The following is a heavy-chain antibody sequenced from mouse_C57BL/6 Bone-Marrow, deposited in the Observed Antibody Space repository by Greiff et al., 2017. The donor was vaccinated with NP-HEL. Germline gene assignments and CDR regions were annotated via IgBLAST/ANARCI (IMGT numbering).Heavy chain of an antibody. CDR2: ISNLAYSI. D-gene: IGHD1-1*01. Sequence: EVKLEESGGGLVQPGGSLKLSCAASGFTFSDYGMAWVRQAPRKGPEWVAFISNLAYSIYYADTVTGRFTISRENAKNTLYLEMSSLRSEDTAMYYCARHALYYYGSPYAMDYWGQGTSVTVSS. CDR3: ARHALYYYGSPYAMDY. V-gene: IGHV5-15*04. CDR1: GFTFSDYG. J-gene: IGHJ4*01.